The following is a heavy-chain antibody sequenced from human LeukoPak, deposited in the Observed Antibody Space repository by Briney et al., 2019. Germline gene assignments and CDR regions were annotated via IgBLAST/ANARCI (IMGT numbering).Heavy chain of an antibody. CDR2: IYYSGST. CDR1: GGSISSYY. Sequence: SEALSLTCTVSGGSISSYYWSWIRQPPGKGLEWIGYIYYSGSTNSNPSLKSRVTISVDTSKNQFSLKLSSVTAADTAVYYCARGRTAVAGPGAFDIWGQGTMVTVSS. D-gene: IGHD6-19*01. J-gene: IGHJ3*02. CDR3: ARGRTAVAGPGAFDI. V-gene: IGHV4-59*01.